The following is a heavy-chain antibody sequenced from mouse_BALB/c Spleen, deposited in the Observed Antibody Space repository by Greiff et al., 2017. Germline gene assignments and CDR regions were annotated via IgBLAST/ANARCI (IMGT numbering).Heavy chain of an antibody. CDR3: ARENYGKVYAMDY. Sequence: VKLMESGPGLVAPSQSLSITCTVSGFSLTSYGVHWVRQPPGKGLEWLGVIWAGGSTNYNSALMSRLSISKDNSKSQVFLKMNSLQTDDTAMYYCARENYGKVYAMDYWGQGTSVTVSS. CDR1: GFSLTSYG. D-gene: IGHD2-1*01. CDR2: IWAGGST. V-gene: IGHV2-9*02. J-gene: IGHJ4*01.